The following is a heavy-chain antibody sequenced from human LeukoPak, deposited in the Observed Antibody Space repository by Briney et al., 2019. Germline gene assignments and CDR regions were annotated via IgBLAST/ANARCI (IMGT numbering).Heavy chain of an antibody. CDR1: GFTFSSYS. Sequence: GGSLRLTCAASGFTFSSYSMNWVRQAPGKGLEWVSSISSSSSYIYYADSVKGRFTISRDNAKNSLYLQMNSLRAEDTAVYYCARAPRSYYYDSSGYYYFDYWGQGTLVTVSS. CDR3: ARAPRSYYYDSSGYYYFDY. J-gene: IGHJ4*02. V-gene: IGHV3-21*01. D-gene: IGHD3-22*01. CDR2: ISSSSSYI.